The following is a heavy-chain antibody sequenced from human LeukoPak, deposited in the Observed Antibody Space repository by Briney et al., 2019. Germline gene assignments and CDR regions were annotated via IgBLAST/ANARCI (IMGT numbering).Heavy chain of an antibody. CDR1: GYTFTNYH. CDR2: INPSGGIT. Sequence: ASVKVSCKASGYTFTNYHMHWVRQAPGQGLEWMGIINPSGGITSYAQKFQGRVTMTRDMSTSTAYMELSSLRSEDTAVYYCARYGHSPYFDSWGQGTLVTVSS. V-gene: IGHV1-46*01. CDR3: ARYGHSPYFDS. D-gene: IGHD3-10*01. J-gene: IGHJ4*02.